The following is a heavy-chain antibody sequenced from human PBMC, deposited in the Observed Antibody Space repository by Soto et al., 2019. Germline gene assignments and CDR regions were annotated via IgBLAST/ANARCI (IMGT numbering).Heavy chain of an antibody. CDR2: IDPSDSYT. CDR1: GYSFTSYW. CDR3: ARHPHSSGYWYYFDY. V-gene: IGHV5-10-1*03. J-gene: IGHJ4*02. Sequence: EVQLVQSGAEVKKPGESLRISCKGSGYSFTSYWISWVRQMPGKGLEWMGRIDPSDSYTNYSPSFQGHVTISADKSISTAYLQWSSLKASDTAMYYCARHPHSSGYWYYFDYWGQGTLVTVSS. D-gene: IGHD3-22*01.